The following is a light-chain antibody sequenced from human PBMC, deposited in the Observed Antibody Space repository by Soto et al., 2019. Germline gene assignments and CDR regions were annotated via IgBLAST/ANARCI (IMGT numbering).Light chain of an antibody. V-gene: IGLV1-44*01. Sequence: QSVLTQPPSASETPGQRVTIFCFGSSSNIGSNTVNWYQHLPGTAPKLLIYSNTQRPSGVPDRFSGSKSVTSASLAISGLQSEDEANYYCATWDDSLNGVVFGGGTKLTVL. CDR1: SSNIGSNT. CDR2: SNT. CDR3: ATWDDSLNGVV. J-gene: IGLJ2*01.